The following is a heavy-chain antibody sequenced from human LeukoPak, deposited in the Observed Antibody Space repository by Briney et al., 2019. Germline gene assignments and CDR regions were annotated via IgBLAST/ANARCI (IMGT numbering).Heavy chain of an antibody. J-gene: IGHJ4*02. CDR2: FDPEDGET. CDR3: ATDRYSYDNRGGDY. D-gene: IGHD5-18*01. Sequence: ASVKVSCKVSGYTLTELSMHWVRQTPGKGLEWMGGFDPEDGETIYAQKFQGRVTMTEDTSTDTAYMELSSLRSEDTAVYYCATDRYSYDNRGGDYWGQGTLVTVSS. V-gene: IGHV1-24*01. CDR1: GYTLTELS.